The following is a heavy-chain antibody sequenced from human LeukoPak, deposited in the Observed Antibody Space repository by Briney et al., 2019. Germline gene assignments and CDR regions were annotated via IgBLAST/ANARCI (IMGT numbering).Heavy chain of an antibody. CDR2: IRSKANSYAT. D-gene: IGHD2-8*01. CDR3: TRPVPKSDCTNGACHQVDY. Sequence: GGSLRLPCAASGFTFSGSAMHWVRQASGKGLEWVGRIRSKANSYATAYAASVKGRFTISRDDSKNTAYLQMNSLKTEDTAVYDCTRPVPKSDCTNGACHQVDYWGQGTLLTVSS. CDR1: GFTFSGSA. J-gene: IGHJ4*02. V-gene: IGHV3-73*01.